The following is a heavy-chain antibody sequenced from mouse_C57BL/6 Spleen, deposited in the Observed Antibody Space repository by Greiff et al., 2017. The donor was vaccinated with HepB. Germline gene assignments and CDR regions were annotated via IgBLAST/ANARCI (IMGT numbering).Heavy chain of an antibody. J-gene: IGHJ4*01. CDR1: GFTFSSYA. CDR3: TRGYSNYEGGAMDY. CDR2: ISSGGDYI. Sequence: EVKVEESGEGLVKPGGSLKLSCAASGFTFSSYAMSWVRQTPEKRLEWVAYISSGGDYIYYADTVKGRFTISRDNARNTLYLQMSSLKSEDTAMYYCTRGYSNYEGGAMDYWGQGTSVTVSS. D-gene: IGHD2-5*01. V-gene: IGHV5-9-1*02.